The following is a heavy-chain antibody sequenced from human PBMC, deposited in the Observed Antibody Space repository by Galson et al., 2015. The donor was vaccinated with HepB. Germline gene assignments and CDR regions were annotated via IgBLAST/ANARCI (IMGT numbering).Heavy chain of an antibody. Sequence: SLRLSCAASGFTFSSYGLHWVRQAPGKGLEWVALIWFDGSNTFYADSVKGRFTISRDNSKNTLYLQMNSLRVEDTAVYYCATDHLVLPDVLTLGLDNWGQGTLVTVSS. V-gene: IGHV3-33*01. CDR3: ATDHLVLPDVLTLGLDN. CDR1: GFTFSSYG. J-gene: IGHJ4*02. D-gene: IGHD2-2*01. CDR2: IWFDGSNT.